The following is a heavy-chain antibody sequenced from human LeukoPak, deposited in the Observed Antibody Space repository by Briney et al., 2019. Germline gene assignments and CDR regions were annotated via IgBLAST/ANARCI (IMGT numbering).Heavy chain of an antibody. CDR3: ARDDWELRGAFDY. CDR2: INPNSGGT. Sequence: ASVKASCKASGYTFTGYYMHWVRQAPGQGLEWMGWINPNSGGTNYAQKFQGRVTMTRDTSISTAYMELSRLRSDDTAVYYCARDDWELRGAFDYWGQGTLVTVSS. D-gene: IGHD1-26*01. J-gene: IGHJ4*02. V-gene: IGHV1-2*02. CDR1: GYTFTGYY.